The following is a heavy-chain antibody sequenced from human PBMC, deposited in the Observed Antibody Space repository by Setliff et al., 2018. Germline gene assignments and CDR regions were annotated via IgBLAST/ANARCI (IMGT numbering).Heavy chain of an antibody. CDR3: SRLVRYCTTTSCQRLSGDEY. CDR1: GYTFTYYG. Sequence: ASVKVSCKASGYTFTYYGITWVRQAPGQGLEWMGWVSAYTGNAYYAHRLQDRVTLTTDKSTGTAYMELRSLRSDDTAVYYCSRLVRYCTTTSCQRLSGDEYWGQGTLVTVSS. CDR2: VSAYTGNA. J-gene: IGHJ4*02. V-gene: IGHV1-18*01. D-gene: IGHD2-2*01.